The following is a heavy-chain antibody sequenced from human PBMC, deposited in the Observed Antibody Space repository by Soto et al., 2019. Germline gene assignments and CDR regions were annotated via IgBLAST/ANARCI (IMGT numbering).Heavy chain of an antibody. J-gene: IGHJ4*02. V-gene: IGHV1-69*06. D-gene: IGHD3-22*01. CDR1: GGTFSSYA. CDR3: AGALERNYYDSSGYVDY. CDR2: IIPIFGTA. Sequence: QVQLVQSGAEVKKPGSSVKVSCKASGGTFSSYAISWVRQAPGQGLEWMGGIIPIFGTANYAQKFQGRVTITADKSTSTAYMELSSLRSEDTAVYYXAGALERNYYDSSGYVDYWGQGTLVTVSX.